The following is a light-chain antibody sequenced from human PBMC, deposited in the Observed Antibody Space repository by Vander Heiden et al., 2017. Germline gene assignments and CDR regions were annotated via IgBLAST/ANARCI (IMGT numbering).Light chain of an antibody. CDR3: QQCCNWPST. CDR1: QSVSSY. Sequence: EIVLTQSPATLSLSPGERATLSCRASQSVSSYLAWYQQKPGQAPRLLIYDASNRATGIPARFSGSGSGTDFTLTISSLEPEDFAVYYCQQCCNWPSTFGQGTKVEIK. V-gene: IGKV3-11*01. J-gene: IGKJ1*01. CDR2: DAS.